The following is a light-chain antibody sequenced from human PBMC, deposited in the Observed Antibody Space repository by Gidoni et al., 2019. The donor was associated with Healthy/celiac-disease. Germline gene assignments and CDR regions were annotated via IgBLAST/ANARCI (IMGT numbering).Light chain of an antibody. J-gene: IGKJ2*01. Sequence: EIVLTHSPGTLYLSQGERATLSCRASHSVSSSYLAWYQQKPGQAPRLLIYGASIRATGIPDRFSGSGSGTDFTLTISRLEPEDFAVYYCQQYGSSPLTFGQGTKLEIK. CDR2: GAS. CDR3: QQYGSSPLT. V-gene: IGKV3-20*01. CDR1: HSVSSSY.